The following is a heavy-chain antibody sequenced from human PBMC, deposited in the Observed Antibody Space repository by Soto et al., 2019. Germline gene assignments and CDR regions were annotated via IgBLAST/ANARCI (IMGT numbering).Heavy chain of an antibody. CDR2: ISAYNGNT. V-gene: IGHV1-18*01. D-gene: IGHD6-6*01. CDR3: ARDGGAAPPTYGMDV. CDR1: GYTFTSYG. J-gene: IGHJ6*02. Sequence: ASVKVSCKASGYTFTSYGISWVRQAPGQGLEWMGWISAYNGNTNYAQKLQGRVTMTTDASTSTACMELRSLRSDDTAVYYCARDGGAAPPTYGMDVWGQGTTVTVSS.